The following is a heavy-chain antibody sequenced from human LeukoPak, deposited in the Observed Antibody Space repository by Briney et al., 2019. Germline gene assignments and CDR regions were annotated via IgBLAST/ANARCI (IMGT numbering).Heavy chain of an antibody. D-gene: IGHD5-18*01. CDR1: GFTFSSYA. V-gene: IGHV3-64*01. CDR2: ISSNGGST. Sequence: GGSLRLSCAASGFTFSSYAMHWVRQAPGKGLEYVSAISSNGGSTYYANSVKGRFTISRDNSKNTLYLQMGSLRAEDMAVYYCAREERYSYGFDYWGQGTLVTVSS. J-gene: IGHJ4*02. CDR3: AREERYSYGFDY.